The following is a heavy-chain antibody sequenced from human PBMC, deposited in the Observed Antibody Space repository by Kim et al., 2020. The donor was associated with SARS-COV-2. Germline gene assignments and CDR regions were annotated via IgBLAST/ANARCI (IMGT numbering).Heavy chain of an antibody. CDR3: ARVPIVVVAATPRYFDY. D-gene: IGHD2-15*01. J-gene: IGHJ4*02. V-gene: IGHV4-39*01. Sequence: LKSRVTISVDTSKNQFSLRLSSMTAADTAVYFCARVPIVVVAATPRYFDYWGQGTLVTVSS.